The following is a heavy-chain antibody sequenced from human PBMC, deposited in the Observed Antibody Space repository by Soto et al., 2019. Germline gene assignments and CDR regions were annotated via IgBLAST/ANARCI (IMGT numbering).Heavy chain of an antibody. Sequence: QVQLVESGGGLVKPGGSLRLSCAASGFTFSDYYMSWIRQAPGKGLEWVSHISSDGRSINYADSVKGRFTISRDNAKNSLYLQMNGLRAEDTAVYYCARGFYSGRVDPWGQGTLVTVSS. CDR2: ISSDGRSI. D-gene: IGHD3-10*01. V-gene: IGHV3-11*01. J-gene: IGHJ5*02. CDR1: GFTFSDYY. CDR3: ARGFYSGRVDP.